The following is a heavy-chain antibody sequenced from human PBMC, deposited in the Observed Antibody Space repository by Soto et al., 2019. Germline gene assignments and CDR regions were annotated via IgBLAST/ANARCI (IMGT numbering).Heavy chain of an antibody. J-gene: IGHJ4*02. V-gene: IGHV3-15*01. CDR1: GFTFYNTW. D-gene: IGHD5-12*01. CDR2: VKSKTDGGAT. CDR3: TTDRRSGYDPQFDF. Sequence: PGGSLRLSCTASGFTFYNTWMSWVRQAPGKGLEWVGRVKSKTDGGATDYTAPVKGRFTISRDGSQNTLYLQMNSLQTDDTAVYYCTTDRRSGYDPQFDFWGQGTLVTVSS.